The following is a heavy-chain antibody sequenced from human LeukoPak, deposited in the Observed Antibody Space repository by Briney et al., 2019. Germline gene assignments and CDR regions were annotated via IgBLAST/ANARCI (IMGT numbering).Heavy chain of an antibody. CDR2: IEPRSGGT. CDR1: GYTFTDYY. J-gene: IGHJ4*02. CDR3: TSSDYTSSDY. Sequence: VASMTVSFLASGYTFTDYYMHWVRQAPGQGVEWMGGIEPRSGGTNFARKFQGRVTMTRDTSISTAYMELSRLTSDDTAVYYCTSSDYTSSDYWGQGTLVTVS. D-gene: IGHD2-2*02. V-gene: IGHV1-2*02.